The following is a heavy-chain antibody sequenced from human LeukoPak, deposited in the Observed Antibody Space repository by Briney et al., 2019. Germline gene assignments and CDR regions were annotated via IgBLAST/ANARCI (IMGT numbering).Heavy chain of an antibody. CDR2: IYYSGNT. CDR3: ARDVGGNYAFDI. D-gene: IGHD4-23*01. Sequence: PSETLSLTCTVSGGSISSYYWSWIRQPPGKGLEWIGYIYYSGNTNYNPSLKSRVTISVDTSKNQFSLKLSSVTAADTAVYYCARDVGGNYAFDIRGQGTMVTVSS. CDR1: GGSISSYY. J-gene: IGHJ3*02. V-gene: IGHV4-59*01.